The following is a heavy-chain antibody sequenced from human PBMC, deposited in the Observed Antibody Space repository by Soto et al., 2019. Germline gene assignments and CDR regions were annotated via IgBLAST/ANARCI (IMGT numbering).Heavy chain of an antibody. V-gene: IGHV3-53*01. CDR2: IYSGGST. Sequence: GGSLRLSCAASGFTVSSNYMSWVRQAPGKGLEWVSVIYSGGSTYYADPVKGRFTISRDNSKNTLYLQMNSLRAEDTAVYYCARERRVVAATPVEAFDIWGQGXMVTV. D-gene: IGHD2-15*01. CDR3: ARERRVVAATPVEAFDI. CDR1: GFTVSSNY. J-gene: IGHJ3*02.